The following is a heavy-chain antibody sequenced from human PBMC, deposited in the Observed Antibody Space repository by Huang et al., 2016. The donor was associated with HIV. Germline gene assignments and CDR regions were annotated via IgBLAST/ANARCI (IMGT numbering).Heavy chain of an antibody. Sequence: QVQLVQSRAEVKKPGASVKVSCKVSEYTLTELSIHWVRQPPGKGLEWMGGFDPESGETIYAHKFQGRVTMTEDASTETAFMELSGLRPEDTAVYYCATGFDVFFDFWGQGTLVTVSS. V-gene: IGHV1-24*01. CDR3: ATGFDVFFDF. CDR2: FDPESGET. D-gene: IGHD3-9*01. CDR1: EYTLTELS. J-gene: IGHJ4*02.